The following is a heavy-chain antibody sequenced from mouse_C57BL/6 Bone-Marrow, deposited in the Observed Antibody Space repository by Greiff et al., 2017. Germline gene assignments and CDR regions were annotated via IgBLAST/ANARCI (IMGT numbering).Heavy chain of an antibody. Sequence: QLQLQQPGAELVKPGASVKMSCKASGYTFTSYWITWVKQRPGQGLEWIGDIYPGSGSTNYNEKFKSKATLTVDTSSSTAYMQLSSLTSEDSAVYYCASAKSSDVGGAMDYWGQGTSVTVSS. D-gene: IGHD1-3*01. V-gene: IGHV1-55*01. J-gene: IGHJ4*01. CDR1: GYTFTSYW. CDR2: IYPGSGST. CDR3: ASAKSSDVGGAMDY.